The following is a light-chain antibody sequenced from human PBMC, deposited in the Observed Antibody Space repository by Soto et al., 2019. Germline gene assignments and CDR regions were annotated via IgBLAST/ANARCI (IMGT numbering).Light chain of an antibody. CDR1: NIGSKS. J-gene: IGLJ2*01. CDR3: QVWDSRSDHPVV. Sequence: SYELTQPPSVSVAPGKTARITCGGNNIGSKSVHWYQQKPGQAPVLVIYYDSDRPSGIPERFSGSNSGNTATLTISRVEAGDEADYYCQVWDSRSDHPVVFGGGTQLTVL. CDR2: YDS. V-gene: IGLV3-21*04.